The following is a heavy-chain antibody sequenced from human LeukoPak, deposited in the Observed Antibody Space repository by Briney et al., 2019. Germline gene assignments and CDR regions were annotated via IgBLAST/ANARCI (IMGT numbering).Heavy chain of an antibody. D-gene: IGHD1-26*01. J-gene: IGHJ6*02. Sequence: GGSLRLSCAASGFTFSSYSMNWVRQAPGKGLEWVSSISSSSSYIYYADSVKGRFTISRDNAKNSLYLQMNSLRAEDTAVYYCARDWELFEPYYYGMDVWGQGTTVTVSS. CDR2: ISSSSSYI. CDR3: ARDWELFEPYYYGMDV. V-gene: IGHV3-21*01. CDR1: GFTFSSYS.